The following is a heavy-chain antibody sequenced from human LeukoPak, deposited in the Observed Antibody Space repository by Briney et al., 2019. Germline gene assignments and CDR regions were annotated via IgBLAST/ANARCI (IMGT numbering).Heavy chain of an antibody. D-gene: IGHD3-22*01. J-gene: IGHJ4*02. CDR1: GFTFSDYY. V-gene: IGHV3-11*01. CDR2: ISDSATTT. Sequence: GGSLRLSCEASGFTFSDYYMSWIRQAPGKGLEWVSYISDSATTTYYADSVKGRFTISRDNAKNSLYLQMNSLRAEDTAVYYCARDHLTTTDWGQGTLVTVSS. CDR3: ARDHLTTTD.